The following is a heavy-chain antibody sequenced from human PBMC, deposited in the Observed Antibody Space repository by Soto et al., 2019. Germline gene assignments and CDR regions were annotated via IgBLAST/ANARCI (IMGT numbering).Heavy chain of an antibody. CDR1: GYSISSGYY. CDR3: AGCITMVRGVIGWFDP. J-gene: IGHJ5*02. Sequence: SLTCAVSGYSISSGYYWGWIRQPPGKGLEWIGSIYHSGSTYYNPSLKSRVTISVDTSKNQFSLKLSSVTAADTAVYYCAGCITMVRGVIGWFDPWGQGTLVTVSS. D-gene: IGHD3-10*01. CDR2: IYHSGST. V-gene: IGHV4-38-2*01.